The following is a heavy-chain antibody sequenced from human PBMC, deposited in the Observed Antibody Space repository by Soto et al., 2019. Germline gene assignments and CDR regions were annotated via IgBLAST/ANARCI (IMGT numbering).Heavy chain of an antibody. V-gene: IGHV3-7*01. CDR2: IKRYGSEK. J-gene: IGHJ4*01. D-gene: IGHD3-10*02. Sequence: EVQLEESGGGLVQPGGSLRLSCAASGFTFGIYWMSWIRQAPGKGLVWLATIKRYGSEKKYVDSVKGRFTMSRDNAKNSRFLQIDSRRGEEAAVYYCATDSGFCSATSVNHSLDFWGHGTLVTVSS. CDR3: ATDSGFCSATSVNHSLDF. CDR1: GFTFGIYW.